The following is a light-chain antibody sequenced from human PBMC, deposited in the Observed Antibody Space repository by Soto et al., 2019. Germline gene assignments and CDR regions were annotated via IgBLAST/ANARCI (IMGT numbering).Light chain of an antibody. J-gene: IGKJ3*01. V-gene: IGKV1-9*01. CDR3: QQLNSYPYST. CDR2: AAS. Sequence: DIQLTQSPSFLSASVGDRVTITCRASQGISSYLAWYQQKPGKAPKLLIYAASTLQSGVPSRFSGSGSVTEFTLTISSLQPEDFATYCCQQLNSYPYSTFGPGTKVDIK. CDR1: QGISSY.